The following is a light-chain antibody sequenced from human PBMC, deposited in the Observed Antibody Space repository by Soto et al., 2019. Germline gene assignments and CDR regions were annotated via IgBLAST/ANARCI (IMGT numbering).Light chain of an antibody. CDR2: DDS. V-gene: IGLV3-21*02. CDR1: NIGSKS. Sequence: SYELTQPPSVSVAPGQTARITCGGNNIGSKSVHWYQQKPGQAPVLVVYDDSDRPSGIPGRFSGSNSGNTATLTISRVEAGDEADYYCQVWDSSSDPVVFGGGTKLTVL. J-gene: IGLJ2*01. CDR3: QVWDSSSDPVV.